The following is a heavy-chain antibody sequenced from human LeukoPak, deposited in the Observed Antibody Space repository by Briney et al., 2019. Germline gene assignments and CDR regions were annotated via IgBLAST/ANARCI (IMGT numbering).Heavy chain of an antibody. CDR1: GFTFSTTW. Sequence: GSLRLSCAASGFTFSTTWMAWVRQAPGKGLEWVANIKEDGTAKNYVVSVRGRFTISRDNAKNSLFLQMNSLRGEDTAVYYCTRDSGYNAFDIWGQGTMVTVSS. V-gene: IGHV3-7*01. CDR3: TRDSGYNAFDI. D-gene: IGHD5-12*01. J-gene: IGHJ3*02. CDR2: IKEDGTAK.